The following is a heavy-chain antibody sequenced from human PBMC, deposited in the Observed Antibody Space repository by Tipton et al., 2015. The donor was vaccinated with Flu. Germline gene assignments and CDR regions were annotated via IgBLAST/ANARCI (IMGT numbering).Heavy chain of an antibody. J-gene: IGHJ4*02. D-gene: IGHD2-2*01. V-gene: IGHV4-38-2*02. CDR1: GDSIRNDFF. CDR2: IHRSGST. Sequence: GLVKPSETLSLTCAVSGDSIRNDFFWGWIRQPPGKGLEWIATIHRSGSTKYNPSLKSRVTISVDTSKNQFSLEMRSVTAADMAVYYCARDPSLGMPDYFDYWGQGTLVTASS. CDR3: ARDPSLGMPDYFDY.